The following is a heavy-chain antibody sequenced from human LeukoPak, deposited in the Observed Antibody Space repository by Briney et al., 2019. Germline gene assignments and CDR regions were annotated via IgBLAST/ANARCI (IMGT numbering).Heavy chain of an antibody. CDR1: GYTFTGSY. CDR2: INSNSGGA. J-gene: IGHJ4*02. CDR3: ARVASYDNGWYFDY. D-gene: IGHD6-19*01. V-gene: IGHV1-2*02. Sequence: GASVKVSCKASGYTFTGSYMHWVRQAPGQGLEWMGGINSNSGGANYAQRFPGRLTMTRDTSISTTYMELSRLRSADTAVYYCARVASYDNGWYFDYWGQGTLVSVSS.